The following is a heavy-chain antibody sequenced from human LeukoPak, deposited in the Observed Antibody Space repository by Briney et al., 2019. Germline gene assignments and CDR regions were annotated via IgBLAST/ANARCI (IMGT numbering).Heavy chain of an antibody. CDR2: IYYSGST. V-gene: IGHV4-59*01. CDR3: ARDGKISPYYGMDV. CDR1: GGSFSGYY. D-gene: IGHD1-26*01. Sequence: SETLSLTCAVYGGSFSGYYWSWIRQTPGKGLEWIGYIYYSGSTNYNPSLKSRVTISVDTSKNQFSLNLSSVTAADTAVYYCARDGKISPYYGMDVWGQGTTVTVSS. J-gene: IGHJ6*02.